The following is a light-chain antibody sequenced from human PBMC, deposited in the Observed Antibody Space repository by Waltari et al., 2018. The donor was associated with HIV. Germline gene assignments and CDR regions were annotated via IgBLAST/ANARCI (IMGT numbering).Light chain of an antibody. CDR3: AAWDDSRSGVV. CDR2: SDN. V-gene: IGLV1-44*01. J-gene: IGLJ2*01. Sequence: QSVLTQPPSASGTPGQRVTISCSGSSSNIGSKTVNWYQQLPGTAPKLLIYSDNQRPSGVPDRCSGSKSGTSASLARSGLQSEDEADYSCAAWDDSRSGVVFGGGTRLTVL. CDR1: SSNIGSKT.